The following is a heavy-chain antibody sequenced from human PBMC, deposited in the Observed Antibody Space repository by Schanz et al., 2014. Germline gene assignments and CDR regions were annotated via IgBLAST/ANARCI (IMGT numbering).Heavy chain of an antibody. Sequence: QVQLVESGGGLVKPGGSLRLSCAASGFTFSDNFMSWIRQAPGKGLEWISYITTSTSYTNYAESVKGRFTISRDNAKKSLFLQMNSLRAEDTAVYYCARLGRMGAFDIWGQGTTVTVSS. CDR3: ARLGRMGAFDI. CDR1: GFTFSDNF. D-gene: IGHD2-8*01. V-gene: IGHV3-11*06. J-gene: IGHJ3*02. CDR2: ITTSTSYT.